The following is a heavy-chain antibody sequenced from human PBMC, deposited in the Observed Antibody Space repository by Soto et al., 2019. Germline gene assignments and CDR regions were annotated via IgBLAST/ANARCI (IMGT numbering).Heavy chain of an antibody. CDR1: VLTVSNYA. CDR3: SFRVVVMKAGLDV. Sequence: QVRLVQAGAAVKKPGASVTVACKAAVLTVSNYALRWVRQAPGPRPAWLGGIVHLYGTTNYAERVQGIVTITAVESTNTAYMEIMSLTSDDTDNYYGSFRVVVMKAGLDVWGQGTPVTVSS. CDR2: IVHLYGTT. D-gene: IGHD2-21*01. J-gene: IGHJ6*02. V-gene: IGHV1-69*01.